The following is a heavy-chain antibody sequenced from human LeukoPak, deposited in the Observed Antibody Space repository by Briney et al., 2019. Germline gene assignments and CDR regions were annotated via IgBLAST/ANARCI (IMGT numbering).Heavy chain of an antibody. V-gene: IGHV3-11*04. Sequence: SGGSLRLSCAASGFTFSDYYMSWIRQAPGKGLEWVSYISSSGSTIYYAGSVKGRFTISRDNAKNSLYLQMNSLRAEDTAVYYCARERCTNGVCYTALFDYWGQGTLVTVSS. D-gene: IGHD2-8*01. J-gene: IGHJ4*02. CDR3: ARERCTNGVCYTALFDY. CDR2: ISSSGSTI. CDR1: GFTFSDYY.